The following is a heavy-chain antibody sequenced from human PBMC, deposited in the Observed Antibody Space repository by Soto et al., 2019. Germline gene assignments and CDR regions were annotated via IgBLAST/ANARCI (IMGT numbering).Heavy chain of an antibody. D-gene: IGHD3-16*01. J-gene: IGHJ3*02. CDR2: INPNSGGT. V-gene: IGHV1-2*04. CDR1: GHTFTGYY. Sequence: ASVKVSCKASGHTFTGYYMHWVRQAPGQGLEWMGWINPNSGGTNYAQKFQGWVTMTRDTSISTAYMELSRLRSDDTAVYYCARERLGLGGAFDIWGQVTMVTVSS. CDR3: ARERLGLGGAFDI.